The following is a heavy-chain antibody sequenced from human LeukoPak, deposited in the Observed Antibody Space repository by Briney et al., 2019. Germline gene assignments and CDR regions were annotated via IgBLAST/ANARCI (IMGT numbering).Heavy chain of an antibody. CDR3: AKGHYYDSSGYPN. CDR1: GFTFSSYA. J-gene: IGHJ4*02. D-gene: IGHD3-22*01. CDR2: ISGRGGST. V-gene: IGHV3-23*01. Sequence: GGSLRLSCAASGFTFSSYAMTWVRQAPGKGLEWVSVISGRGGSTYYADSVKGRFTISRDNSKNTLYLQMNSLRAEDTAVYYCAKGHYYDSSGYPNWGQGTLVTVSS.